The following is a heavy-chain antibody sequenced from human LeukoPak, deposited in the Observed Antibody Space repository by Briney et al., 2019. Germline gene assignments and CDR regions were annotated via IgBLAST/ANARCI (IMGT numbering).Heavy chain of an antibody. J-gene: IGHJ6*03. D-gene: IGHD2-21*01. Sequence: PGGSLRLSCAASGFTFSSYGMSWVRQAPGKGLEWVSGISWNSGSIGYADSVKGRFTISRDNAKNSLYLQMNSLRAEDTALYYCAKDIRHTAYYYMDVWGKGTTVTISS. CDR2: ISWNSGSI. CDR1: GFTFSSYG. V-gene: IGHV3-9*01. CDR3: AKDIRHTAYYYMDV.